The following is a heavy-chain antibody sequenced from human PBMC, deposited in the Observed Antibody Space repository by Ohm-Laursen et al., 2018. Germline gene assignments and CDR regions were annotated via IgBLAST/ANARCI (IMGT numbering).Heavy chain of an antibody. CDR3: ARIESDSGGYWYFGMDV. Sequence: SQTLSLTCTVSGASISSEYWTWIRQLPGKGLEWIGYIYYRGTTNYNPSLKSRVTISVDTPKNQFSLKLSSVTAADTALYYCARIESDSGGYWYFGMDVWGQGTTVTVSS. J-gene: IGHJ6*02. V-gene: IGHV4-59*01. D-gene: IGHD3-22*01. CDR2: IYYRGTT. CDR1: GASISSEY.